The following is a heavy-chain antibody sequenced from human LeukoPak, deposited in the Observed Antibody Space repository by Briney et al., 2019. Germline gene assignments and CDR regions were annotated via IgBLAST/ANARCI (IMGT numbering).Heavy chain of an antibody. Sequence: SETLSLTCTVSGGSISSYYWSWIRQPPGKGLEWIGYIYYSGSTNYNPSLKSRVTISVGTSKNQFSLKLSSVTAADTAVYYCARDAGSGYEPFYFDYWGQGTLVTVSS. CDR3: ARDAGSGYEPFYFDY. CDR1: GGSISSYY. V-gene: IGHV4-59*01. J-gene: IGHJ4*02. D-gene: IGHD5-12*01. CDR2: IYYSGST.